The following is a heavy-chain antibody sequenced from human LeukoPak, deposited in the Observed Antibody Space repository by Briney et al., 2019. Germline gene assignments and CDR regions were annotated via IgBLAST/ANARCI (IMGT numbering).Heavy chain of an antibody. J-gene: IGHJ5*02. CDR2: IRSKAYGGTT. Sequence: GGSLRLSCTASGFTFGDYAMSWVRQAPGKGLEWVGFIRSKAYGGTTEYAASVKGRFTISRDDSKSIAYLLMNSLKTEDTAVYYCTSPEDIVVVPAAIAWGQGTLVTVSS. V-gene: IGHV3-49*04. CDR1: GFTFGDYA. CDR3: TSPEDIVVVPAAIA. D-gene: IGHD2-2*02.